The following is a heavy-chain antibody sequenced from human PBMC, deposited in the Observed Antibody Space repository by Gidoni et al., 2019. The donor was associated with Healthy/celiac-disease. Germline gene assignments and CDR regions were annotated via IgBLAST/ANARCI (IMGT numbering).Heavy chain of an antibody. D-gene: IGHD3-3*01. CDR2: ISGSGGST. Sequence: EVQLLESGRGLVQPGGSLRLACAASGFTFSSYAMSWVRQAPGKGVEWVGAISGSGGSTYYADSVKGRFTSCRDKCKNTLYLQMNSLRAEDTAVYYCAKDRGKVFGVVGGWFDPWGQGTLVTVSS. CDR3: AKDRGKVFGVVGGWFDP. J-gene: IGHJ5*02. V-gene: IGHV3-23*01. CDR1: GFTFSSYA.